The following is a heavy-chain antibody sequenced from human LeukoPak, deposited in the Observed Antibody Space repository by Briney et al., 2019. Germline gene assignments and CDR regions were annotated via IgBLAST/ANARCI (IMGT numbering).Heavy chain of an antibody. J-gene: IGHJ6*02. CDR3: AKNGGPHGMDV. V-gene: IGHV3-7*02. Sequence: WGSLRLSCAASGFAASGFTFTTYWMSWVRQAPGKGLEWVANIKHDGSETNYVDSVKGRFSISRDNAKNSLHLQMNSLRVEDTAVYYCAKNGGPHGMDVWGLGTTVTVSS. CDR1: GFTFTTYW. CDR2: IKHDGSET. D-gene: IGHD3-16*01.